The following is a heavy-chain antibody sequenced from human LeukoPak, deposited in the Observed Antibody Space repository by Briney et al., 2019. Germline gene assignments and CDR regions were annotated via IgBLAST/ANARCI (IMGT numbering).Heavy chain of an antibody. V-gene: IGHV4-30-4*02. D-gene: IGHD5-18*01. Sequence: PSETLSLTCTVSGGSISSSFYYWGWIRQPPGKGLEWIGHINNSGNKYYNPSLRSRVTISVDTSRNQFSLMLNSVTAADTAMYYCARDGYNYGGRLLDYWGQGTLVTVSS. J-gene: IGHJ4*02. CDR3: ARDGYNYGGRLLDY. CDR2: INNSGNK. CDR1: GGSISSSFYY.